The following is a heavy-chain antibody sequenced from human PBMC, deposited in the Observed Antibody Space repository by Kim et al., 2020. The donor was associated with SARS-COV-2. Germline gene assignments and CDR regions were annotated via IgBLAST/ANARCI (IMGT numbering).Heavy chain of an antibody. Sequence: SVKCRFTISRDNAKSALSLQMNCLRAEDTAVYYCARSLYCSSARCFYGMDVWGQGTTVTVSS. V-gene: IGHV3-48*03. CDR3: ARSLYCSSARCFYGMDV. J-gene: IGHJ6*02. D-gene: IGHD2-2*01.